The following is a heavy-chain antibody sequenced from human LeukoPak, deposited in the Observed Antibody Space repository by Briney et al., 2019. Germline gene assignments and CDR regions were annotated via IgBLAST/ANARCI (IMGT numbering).Heavy chain of an antibody. J-gene: IGHJ4*02. Sequence: PGVSLRLSCAASEFTFSNYWMSWVRQAPGKGLERVAHTNTDGSKNYYVDSVKGRFTISRDNAKNSLYLQLNSLRAEDTAVYYCATTVAGYPDDYFDYWGQGTLVTVSS. CDR1: EFTFSNYW. CDR2: TNTDGSKN. D-gene: IGHD6-19*01. CDR3: ATTVAGYPDDYFDY. V-gene: IGHV3-7*01.